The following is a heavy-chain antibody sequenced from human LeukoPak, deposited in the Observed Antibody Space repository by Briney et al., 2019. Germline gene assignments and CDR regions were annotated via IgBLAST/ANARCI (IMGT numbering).Heavy chain of an antibody. J-gene: IGHJ4*02. CDR2: IIPIFGTA. CDR3: ARSGTGLLHFDY. Sequence: SVKVSCKASGGTFSSYAISWVRQAPGQGLEWMGGIIPIFGTANYAQKFQGRVTITADESTSTAYMELSSLRSEDTAVYYCARSGTGLLHFDYWGQGTLVTVSS. D-gene: IGHD1-1*01. V-gene: IGHV1-69*13. CDR1: GGTFSSYA.